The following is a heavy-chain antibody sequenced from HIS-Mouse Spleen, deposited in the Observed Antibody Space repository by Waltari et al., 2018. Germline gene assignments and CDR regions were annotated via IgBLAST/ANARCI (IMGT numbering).Heavy chain of an antibody. V-gene: IGHV3-33*06. CDR1: GFTFSSYG. D-gene: IGHD6-13*01. CDR2: IWYDGGNK. CDR3: AKVGHSSSWYYFDY. J-gene: IGHJ4*02. Sequence: QVQLVESGGGVVQPGRSLRLSCAASGFTFSSYGMPWVRQAPGTGLEWVAVIWYDGGNKYYADSVKGRFTISRDNSKNTLYLQMNSLRAEDTAVYYCAKVGHSSSWYYFDYWGQGTLVTVSS.